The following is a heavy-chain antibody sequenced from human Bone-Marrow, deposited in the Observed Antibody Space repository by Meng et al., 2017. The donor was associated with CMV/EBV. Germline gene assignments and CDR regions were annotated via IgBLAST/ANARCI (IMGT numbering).Heavy chain of an antibody. CDR3: ARGTNDFWSGYRNWFDP. CDR2: INHSGST. V-gene: IGHV4-34*01. J-gene: IGHJ5*02. Sequence: SETLSLTCTVSGGSFNSGDHYWSWIRQPPGKGLEWIGEINHSGSTNYNPSLKSRVTISVDTSKNQFSLKLSSVTAADTAVYYCARGTNDFWSGYRNWFDPWGQGTLVTVSS. CDR1: GGSFNSGDHY. D-gene: IGHD3-3*01.